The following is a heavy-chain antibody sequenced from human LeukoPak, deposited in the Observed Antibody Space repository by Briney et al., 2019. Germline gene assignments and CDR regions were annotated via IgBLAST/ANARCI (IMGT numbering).Heavy chain of an antibody. D-gene: IGHD6-13*01. Sequence: TSETLSLTCAVYGGSFSGYYWSWIRQHPGKGLEWIGYIYYSGCTYYNPSLKSRVTISVDTSKNQFSLKLSSVTAADTAVYYCARGSSSWYYYYGMDVRGQGTTVTVSS. CDR3: ARGSSSWYYYYGMDV. J-gene: IGHJ6*02. CDR2: IYYSGCT. V-gene: IGHV4-31*11. CDR1: GGSFSGYY.